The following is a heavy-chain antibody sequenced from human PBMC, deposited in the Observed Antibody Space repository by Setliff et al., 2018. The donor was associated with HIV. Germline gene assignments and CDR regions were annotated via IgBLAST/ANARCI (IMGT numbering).Heavy chain of an antibody. CDR2: IYYVGWS. CDR1: GGSLQGYY. CDR3: ARHWLSQDLVSGNYRSHYYFDY. Sequence: PSETLSLTCSVSGGSLQGYYWSWIRQPAGKGLQWIGRIYYVGWSKYNPSIEDRVTMSVATSKNQFSLKLTSVTAADTSVYYCARHWLSQDLVSGNYRSHYYFDYWGQGMLVTVSS. J-gene: IGHJ4*02. V-gene: IGHV4-4*07. D-gene: IGHD3-16*02.